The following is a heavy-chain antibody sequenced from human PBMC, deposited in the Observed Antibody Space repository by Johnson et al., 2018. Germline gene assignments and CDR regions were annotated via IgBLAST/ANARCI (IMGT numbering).Heavy chain of an antibody. CDR3: ARERRRITMIVVVKASHGAFDI. CDR2: ISYDGSNK. V-gene: IGHV3-30-3*01. D-gene: IGHD3-22*01. CDR1: GFTFSSYA. J-gene: IGHJ3*02. Sequence: QVQLQESGGGLVQPGGSLRLSCAASGFTFSSYAMHWVRQAPGKGLEWVAVISYDGSNKYYVDSVKGRFTISKANAQNSLYLQMNSLRAEDTAVYYCARERRRITMIVVVKASHGAFDIWGQGTMVTVSS.